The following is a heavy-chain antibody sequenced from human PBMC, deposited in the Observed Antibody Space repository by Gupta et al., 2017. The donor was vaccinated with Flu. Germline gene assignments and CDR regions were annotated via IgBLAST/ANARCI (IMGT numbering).Heavy chain of an antibody. D-gene: IGHD1-7*01. CDR1: GFTFSSYW. J-gene: IGHJ5*02. CDR3: AREPRLGGLELILSSWFDP. V-gene: IGHV3-7*01. Sequence: EVQLVESGGGLVRPGGSLRLSCAASGFTFSSYWMSWVRQAPGKGLEWVANIKQDGSEKYDVDAVKGRFTISRDNAKNSLYLQMNSLRAEDTAVYYCAREPRLGGLELILSSWFDPWGQGTLVTVSS. CDR2: IKQDGSEK.